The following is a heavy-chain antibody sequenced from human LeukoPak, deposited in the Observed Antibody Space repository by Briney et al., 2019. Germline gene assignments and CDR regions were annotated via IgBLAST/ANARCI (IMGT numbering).Heavy chain of an antibody. D-gene: IGHD6-19*01. V-gene: IGHV4-34*01. Sequence: SETLSLTCAVYGGSFSGYYWSWIRQPPGKGLEWIGEINHSGSTNYNPSLKSRVTISVDTSKNQFSLKLSSVTAADTAVYYCARQVAVAGPFDYWGQGTLVTVS. CDR1: GGSFSGYY. CDR3: ARQVAVAGPFDY. J-gene: IGHJ4*01. CDR2: INHSGST.